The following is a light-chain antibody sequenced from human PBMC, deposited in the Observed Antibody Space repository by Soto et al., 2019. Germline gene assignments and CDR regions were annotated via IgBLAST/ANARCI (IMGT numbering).Light chain of an antibody. CDR1: GSDVGGYNY. CDR3: SSYTSTSTLV. CDR2: DVS. Sequence: QSALTQPASVSGSPGQSITISCTGTGSDVGGYNYVSWYQQHPGKAPKLMINDVSNRPSGVSNRFSGSKSGNTASLTISGLQAEDEADYYCSSYTSTSTLVFGGGTQLTVL. J-gene: IGLJ2*01. V-gene: IGLV2-14*03.